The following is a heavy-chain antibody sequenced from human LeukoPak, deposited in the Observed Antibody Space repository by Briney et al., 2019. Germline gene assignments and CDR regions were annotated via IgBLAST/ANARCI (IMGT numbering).Heavy chain of an antibody. J-gene: IGHJ4*02. CDR2: IRYDGSNK. CDR1: GFTFSSYG. D-gene: IGHD3-22*01. CDR3: AKDYYDSSGYYYHPY. V-gene: IGHV3-30*02. Sequence: PGGSLRLSCAASGFTFSSYGMHWVRQAPGKGLEWVAFIRYDGSNKYYADSVKGRFTIPRDNSKNTLYLQMNSLRAEDTAVYYCAKDYYDSSGYYYHPYWGQGTLVTVSS.